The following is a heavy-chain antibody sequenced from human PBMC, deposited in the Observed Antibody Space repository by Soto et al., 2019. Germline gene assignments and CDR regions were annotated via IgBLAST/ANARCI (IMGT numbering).Heavy chain of an antibody. CDR3: AAAGDYDPSFGMDV. J-gene: IGHJ6*02. Sequence: GESLKLSCKGSGYSFTSYWISWVRQMPGKGLEWMGRIDPSDSYTNYSPSFQGHVTISADKSISTAYLQWSSLKASDTAMYYCAAAGDYDPSFGMDVWGQGTTVTVSS. CDR2: IDPSDSYT. D-gene: IGHD3-22*01. CDR1: GYSFTSYW. V-gene: IGHV5-10-1*01.